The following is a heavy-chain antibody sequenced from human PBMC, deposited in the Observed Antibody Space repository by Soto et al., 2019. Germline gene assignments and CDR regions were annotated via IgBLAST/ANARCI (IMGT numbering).Heavy chain of an antibody. CDR3: AKDRVAARSTAVDY. J-gene: IGHJ4*02. CDR2: ISWNSGSI. Sequence: EVQLVESGGGLVQPGRSLRLSCAASGFTFDDYAMHWVRQAPGKGLEWVSGISWNSGSIGYADSVKGRFTISRDNAKNALYLQMNCLRAEDTALYYCAKDRVAARSTAVDYWGQGALVTVSS. D-gene: IGHD6-6*01. CDR1: GFTFDDYA. V-gene: IGHV3-9*01.